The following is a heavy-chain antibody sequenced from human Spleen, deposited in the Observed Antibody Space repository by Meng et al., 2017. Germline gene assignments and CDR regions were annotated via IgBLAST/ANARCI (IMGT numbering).Heavy chain of an antibody. CDR2: INPNSGGT. J-gene: IGHJ4*02. CDR3: ARDLRAISANDY. D-gene: IGHD2-15*01. Sequence: ASVKVSCKASGYTFTDYCMHWVRQAPGQGLEWVGRINPNSGGTYFAQKFQDRVTMTRDTSMSTAYMVLRRLRLDDTAVYYCARDLRAISANDYWGQGTLVTVSS. CDR1: GYTFTDYC. V-gene: IGHV1-2*06.